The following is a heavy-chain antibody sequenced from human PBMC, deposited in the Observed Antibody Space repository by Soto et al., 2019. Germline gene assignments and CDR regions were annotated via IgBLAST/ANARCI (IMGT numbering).Heavy chain of an antibody. J-gene: IGHJ5*02. CDR2: IYTSGST. Sequence: SETLSLTYTVSGGSISSYYWSWIRQPAGKGLEWIGRIYTSGSTNYNPSLKSRVTMSVDTSKNQFSLKLSSVTAADTAVYYCARARGYYYDSSGYYFDPWGQGALVTVSS. CDR1: GGSISSYY. D-gene: IGHD3-22*01. V-gene: IGHV4-4*07. CDR3: ARARGYYYDSSGYYFDP.